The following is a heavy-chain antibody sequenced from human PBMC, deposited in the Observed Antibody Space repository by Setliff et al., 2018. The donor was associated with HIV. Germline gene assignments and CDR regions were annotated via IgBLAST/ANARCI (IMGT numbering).Heavy chain of an antibody. V-gene: IGHV4-61*02. CDR1: GDSVNSDNYY. Sequence: SETLSLTCSVSGDSVNSDNYYWSWIRQPAGKGLEWIGRVYITGRTHYNPSLKSRVTISVDTSKNQFSLNLRSVTAADTAVYYCARTASYYDILTGYYRYYFDYWGQGTLVTVSS. CDR2: VYITGRT. J-gene: IGHJ4*02. D-gene: IGHD3-9*01. CDR3: ARTASYYDILTGYYRYYFDY.